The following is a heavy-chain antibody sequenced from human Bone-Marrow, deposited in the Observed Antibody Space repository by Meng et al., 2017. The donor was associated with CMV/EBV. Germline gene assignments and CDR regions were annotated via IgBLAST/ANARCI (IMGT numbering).Heavy chain of an antibody. CDR1: GYTFTSYY. V-gene: IGHV1-46*01. CDR2: INPSGGST. CDR3: ARDPGSSQWELLIPFDY. Sequence: GESLKISCKASGYTFTSYYMHWVRQAPGQGLEWMGIINPSGGSTSYAQKFQGRVTMTRDTSTSTVYMELSSLRSEDTAVYYCARDPGSSQWELLIPFDYWGQGTLVTVSS. D-gene: IGHD1-26*01. J-gene: IGHJ4*02.